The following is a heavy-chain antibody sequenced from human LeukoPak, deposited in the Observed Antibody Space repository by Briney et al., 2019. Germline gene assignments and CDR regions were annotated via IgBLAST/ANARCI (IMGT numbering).Heavy chain of an antibody. D-gene: IGHD3-3*01. CDR3: ARHGHDFWSGQNWFDP. J-gene: IGHJ5*02. CDR1: GYTFRSYG. CDR2: ISAYNGNT. Sequence: GASVKVSCKASGYTFRSYGISWVRQAPGQGLEWVGWISAYNGNTNYAQKFQGRVTMTTDTSTSTTYMEVRSLRSDDTAVYYCARHGHDFWSGQNWFDPWGQGTLVTVSS. V-gene: IGHV1-18*01.